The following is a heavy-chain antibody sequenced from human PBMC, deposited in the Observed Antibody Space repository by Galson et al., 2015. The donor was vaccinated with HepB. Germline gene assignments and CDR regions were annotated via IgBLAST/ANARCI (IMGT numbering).Heavy chain of an antibody. CDR1: GFSFSRYE. D-gene: IGHD4-11*01. Sequence: SLRLSCAASGFSFSRYEMNWVRQAPGKGLEWVSDINSSGTTTQYADSVKGRFTISRDNTKNSLYLQMNSLTVEDTAYYYCARYGPQSNVPYSDYWGQGTLVTVSS. J-gene: IGHJ4*02. V-gene: IGHV3-48*03. CDR3: ARYGPQSNVPYSDY. CDR2: INSSGTTT.